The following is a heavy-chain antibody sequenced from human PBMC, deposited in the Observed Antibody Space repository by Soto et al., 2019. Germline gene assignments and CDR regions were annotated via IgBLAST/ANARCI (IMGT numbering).Heavy chain of an antibody. CDR1: GFSFNNYA. V-gene: IGHV3-23*01. CDR3: AKPGRYCSGDSCQSWTNWFDP. Sequence: QSGGSLRLSCAASGFSFNNYAMNWVRQAPGKGLEWVSAIGGSGSSTYYADSVKGRFTISRDNSRNTLDLQMNSLRAEDTAVYYCAKPGRYCSGDSCQSWTNWFDPWGQGTLVTVSS. D-gene: IGHD2-15*01. CDR2: IGGSGSST. J-gene: IGHJ5*02.